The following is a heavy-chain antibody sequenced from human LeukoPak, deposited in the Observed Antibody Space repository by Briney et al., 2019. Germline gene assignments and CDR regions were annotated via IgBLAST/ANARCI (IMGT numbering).Heavy chain of an antibody. D-gene: IGHD3-22*01. CDR1: GYTFPSYY. V-gene: IGHV1-46*01. CDR3: ARGFNYYDNSGDYQYYFDY. J-gene: IGHJ4*02. Sequence: ASVKVSCKDSGYTFPSYYMHWVRQAPGQGLEWMGIINPSDGSAIYTQKFQGRVTLTTDTSTSTVYMELNSLRSEDTAVYYCARGFNYYDNSGDYQYYFDYWGQGTLVTVSS. CDR2: INPSDGSA.